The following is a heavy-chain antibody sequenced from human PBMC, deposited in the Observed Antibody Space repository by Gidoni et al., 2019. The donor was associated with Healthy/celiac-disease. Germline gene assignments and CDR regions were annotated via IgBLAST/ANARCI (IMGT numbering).Heavy chain of an antibody. CDR1: GGSFSGYY. V-gene: IGHV4-34*01. D-gene: IGHD6-6*01. CDR3: ASYRRYSSSFDY. CDR2: INHSGST. J-gene: IGHJ4*02. Sequence: QLQQWGAGLLQPSETLSLTCAVYGGSFSGYYWSWIRQPPGKGVEWIGEINHSGSTNYNPSLKSRVTISVDTSKNQCALKLSSVTAADTAVYYCASYRRYSSSFDYWGQGTLVTVAS.